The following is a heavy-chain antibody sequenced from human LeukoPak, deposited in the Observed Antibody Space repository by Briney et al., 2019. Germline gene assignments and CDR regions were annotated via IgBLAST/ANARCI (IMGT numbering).Heavy chain of an antibody. CDR1: GGSISSGSYY. D-gene: IGHD3-3*01. V-gene: IGHV4-61*02. Sequence: ASETLSLTCTVSGGSISSGSYYWSWIRQPAGKGLEWIGRIYTSGSTNYNPSLKSRVTISVDTSKNQFSLKLSSVTAADTAVYYCAVLDDAFDIWGQGQWSPSLQ. CDR3: AVLDDAFDI. J-gene: IGHJ3*02. CDR2: IYTSGST.